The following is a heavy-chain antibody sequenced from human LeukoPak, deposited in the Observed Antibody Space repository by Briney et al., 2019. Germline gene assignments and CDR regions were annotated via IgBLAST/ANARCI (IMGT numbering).Heavy chain of an antibody. D-gene: IGHD5-18*01. J-gene: IGHJ4*02. Sequence: GGSLRLSCAASGFTFSSFAMHWVRQAPGKGLEYLSAIYSDGSRTYYADSVKGRFTISRDNSKNTLYLQMNSLRAEDTAVYYCARFDSYGWAGFDYWGQGTLVTVSS. CDR1: GFTFSSFA. CDR2: IYSDGSRT. CDR3: ARFDSYGWAGFDY. V-gene: IGHV3-64*04.